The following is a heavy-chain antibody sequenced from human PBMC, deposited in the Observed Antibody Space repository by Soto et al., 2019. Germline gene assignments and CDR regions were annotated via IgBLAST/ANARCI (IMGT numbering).Heavy chain of an antibody. D-gene: IGHD6-19*01. J-gene: IGHJ6*02. Sequence: ASVKVSCQASGYTFTSYAMRWVRQAPGQRLEWMGWINAGNGNTKYSQKFQGRVTITRDTSASTAYMELSSLRSEDTAVYYCARSPTSSGWYYYYGMDVWGQGTTVTSP. CDR3: ARSPTSSGWYYYYGMDV. CDR1: GYTFTSYA. CDR2: INAGNGNT. V-gene: IGHV1-3*01.